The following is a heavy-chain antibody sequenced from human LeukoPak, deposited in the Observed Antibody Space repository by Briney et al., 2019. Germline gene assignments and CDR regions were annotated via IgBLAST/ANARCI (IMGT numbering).Heavy chain of an antibody. J-gene: IGHJ4*02. D-gene: IGHD3-3*01. CDR2: IYYSGST. V-gene: IGHV4-39*01. CDR3: ARHELGYYDFWSGYYGSGFGYFDY. Sequence: SETLSLTCTVSGGSISSSSYYWGWIRQPPGKGLEWIGSIYYSGSTYYNPSLKSRVTISVDTSKNQFSLKLSSVTAADTAVYYCARHELGYYDFWSGYYGSGFGYFDYWGQGTLVTVSS. CDR1: GGSISSSSYY.